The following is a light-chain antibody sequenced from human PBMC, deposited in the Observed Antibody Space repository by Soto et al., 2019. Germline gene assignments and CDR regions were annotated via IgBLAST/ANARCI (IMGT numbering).Light chain of an antibody. J-gene: IGKJ1*01. V-gene: IGKV3-11*01. CDR3: QQRSNWPT. CDR2: DAS. CDR1: QSVSSY. Sequence: EIGLAQSPATLSLSPGERATLSFRASQSVSSYLAWYQQKPGQAPRLLIYDASNRATGIPARFSGSGSGTDFTLTISSLEPEDFAVYYCQQRSNWPTFGQGTKVDI.